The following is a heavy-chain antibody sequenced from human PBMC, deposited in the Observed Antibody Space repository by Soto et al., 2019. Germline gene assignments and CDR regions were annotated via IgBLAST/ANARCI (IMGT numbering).Heavy chain of an antibody. Sequence: QVRLQESGPGLVKPSETLSLTCTVSGASINTYYWAWIRQPPGKGLEWIGYIHNSGTTDYNPSLKRRVHMSVDTSKSQFSLKLSSVTAADTAVYYCARDYGAGSYGLDYWGQGTLVTVSS. D-gene: IGHD3-10*01. V-gene: IGHV4-59*01. J-gene: IGHJ4*02. CDR1: GASINTYY. CDR3: ARDYGAGSYGLDY. CDR2: IHNSGTT.